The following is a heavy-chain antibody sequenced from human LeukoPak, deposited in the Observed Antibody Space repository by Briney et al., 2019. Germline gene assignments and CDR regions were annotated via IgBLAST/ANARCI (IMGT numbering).Heavy chain of an antibody. D-gene: IGHD6-13*01. CDR2: ISGSGGST. V-gene: IGHV3-23*01. CDR3: AKDHRPGIAAAGTGGFDY. J-gene: IGHJ4*02. Sequence: GGSLRLSCAASGFTFSSYAMSWVRQAPGKGLEWVSAISGSGGSTYYADSVKGRFTISRDNAKNTLYLQMNSLGAEDTAVYYCAKDHRPGIAAAGTGGFDYWGQGTRVSVSS. CDR1: GFTFSSYA.